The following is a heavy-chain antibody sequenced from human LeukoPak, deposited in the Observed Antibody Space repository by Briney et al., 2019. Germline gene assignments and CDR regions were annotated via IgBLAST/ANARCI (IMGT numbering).Heavy chain of an antibody. V-gene: IGHV3-23*01. CDR1: GFTFSSYA. CDR2: IRGSGGST. J-gene: IGHJ4*02. Sequence: GGSLRLSCAASGFTFSSYAMSWVRQAPGKGLEWVSAIRGSGGSTYYADSVKGRFTISRDNSKSTLYLQMNSLRAEDTAVYYCAKCQPIVCYYFDYWGQGTLVTVSS. D-gene: IGHD2-15*01. CDR3: AKCQPIVCYYFDY.